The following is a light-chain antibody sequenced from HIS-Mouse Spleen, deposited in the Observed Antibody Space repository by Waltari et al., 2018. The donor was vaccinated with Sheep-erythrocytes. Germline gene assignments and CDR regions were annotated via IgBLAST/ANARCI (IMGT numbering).Light chain of an antibody. CDR1: ALPTQY. J-gene: IGLJ2*01. CDR3: QSADSSGTYVV. CDR2: KDS. V-gene: IGLV3-25*03. Sequence: SYELTQPPSVSVSPGQTARITCSGDALPTQYAYWYQQKPGQAPVLVIYKDSARPSGIPERFSGSRSGTTVTLTISGVQAEDEADYYCQSADSSGTYVVFGGGTKLTVL.